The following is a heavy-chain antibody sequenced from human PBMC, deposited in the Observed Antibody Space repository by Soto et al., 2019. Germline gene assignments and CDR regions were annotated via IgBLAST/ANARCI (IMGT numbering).Heavy chain of an antibody. Sequence: EVQLVASGAGLVQPGRSLRLSCAASGFTFDDFAMHWVRQAPGKGLEWVSGISWNSGAVAYADSVKGRFTIPRDNAKNSLSLHMNSLSPEHTARYCGAKDIPGYRSGPNWGQGTLVSVPS. CDR2: ISWNSGAV. CDR3: AKDIPGYRSGPN. J-gene: IGHJ4*02. D-gene: IGHD2-15*01. CDR1: GFTFDDFA. V-gene: IGHV3-9*01.